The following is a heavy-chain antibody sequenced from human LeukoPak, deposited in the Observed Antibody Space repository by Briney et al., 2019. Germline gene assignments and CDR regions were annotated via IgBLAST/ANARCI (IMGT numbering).Heavy chain of an antibody. CDR1: EFSVGSNY. J-gene: IGHJ3*02. Sequence: GGSLRLSCAASEFSVGSNYMTWVRQAPGKGLEWVSLIYSGGSTYYADSVKGRFTISRDNSKNTLYLQMNSLRAEDTAVYYCAKNYDTLTGRWPGAFDIWGQGTMVTVSS. CDR2: IYSGGST. CDR3: AKNYDTLTGRWPGAFDI. D-gene: IGHD3-9*01. V-gene: IGHV3-66*01.